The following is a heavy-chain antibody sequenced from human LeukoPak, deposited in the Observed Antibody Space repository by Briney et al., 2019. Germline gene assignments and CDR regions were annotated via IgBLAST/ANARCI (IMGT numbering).Heavy chain of an antibody. J-gene: IGHJ4*02. Sequence: HSGGSLRLSCAASGFTFSSYEMNWVRQAPGKGLEWVSYISSSSSTIYYADSVKGRFTISRDNAKNSLYLQMNSLRAEDTAVYYCAREAYGAFDYWGQGTLVTVSS. D-gene: IGHD4-17*01. CDR1: GFTFSSYE. V-gene: IGHV3-48*01. CDR3: AREAYGAFDY. CDR2: ISSSSSTI.